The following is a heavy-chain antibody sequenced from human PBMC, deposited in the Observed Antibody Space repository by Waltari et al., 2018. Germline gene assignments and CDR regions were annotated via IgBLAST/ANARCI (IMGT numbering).Heavy chain of an antibody. CDR3: ARGGQYSSGWNWYFDL. CDR2: IKHSGST. V-gene: IGHV4-34*01. D-gene: IGHD6-19*01. J-gene: IGHJ2*01. CDR1: GGSFSGYY. Sequence: QVQLQQWGAGLLKPSETLSLTCAVYGGSFSGYYWPWIRQPPGKGLEWIGEIKHSGSTDYNPSLKSRVTISVDASKNQFSLKLTSVTAADTAVYYCARGGQYSSGWNWYFDLWGRGTLVTVSS.